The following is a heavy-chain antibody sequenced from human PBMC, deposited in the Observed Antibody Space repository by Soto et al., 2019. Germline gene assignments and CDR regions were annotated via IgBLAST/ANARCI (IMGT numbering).Heavy chain of an antibody. J-gene: IGHJ3*02. D-gene: IGHD2-2*01. CDR2: IYSCGST. Sequence: GGSLRLSCAASGFTVSSNYMSWVRQAPGKGLEVVLVIYSCGSTDYEESVKGRVAILRDNSKNRLYLQMNSLRAEDTAVYYCVRVVVVVQAAAVDLDAFDIWGQGTMGTVSS. CDR1: GFTVSSNY. V-gene: IGHV3-66*01. CDR3: VRVVVVVQAAAVDLDAFDI.